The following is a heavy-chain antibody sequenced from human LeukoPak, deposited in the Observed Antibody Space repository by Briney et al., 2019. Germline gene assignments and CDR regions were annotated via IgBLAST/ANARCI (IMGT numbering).Heavy chain of an antibody. D-gene: IGHD1-26*01. CDR1: GFTFSNYW. CDR2: IDSDDSST. CDR3: AKDGVGGTHSDY. V-gene: IGHV3-74*01. J-gene: IGHJ4*02. Sequence: SGGSLRLSCAASGFTFSNYWMHWVRQAPGKGLVWVSRIDSDDSSTSYADSVKGRFTIFRDNAKNTLYLQMNSLRAEDTAVYYCAKDGVGGTHSDYWGQGTLVTVSP.